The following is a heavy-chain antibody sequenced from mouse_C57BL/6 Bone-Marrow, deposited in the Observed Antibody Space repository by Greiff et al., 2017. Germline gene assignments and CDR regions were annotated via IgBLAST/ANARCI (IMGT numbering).Heavy chain of an antibody. V-gene: IGHV5-12*01. J-gene: IGHJ2*01. CDR2: ISNGGGST. Sequence: EVQLVESGGGLVQPGGSLKLSCAASGFTFSDYYMYWVRQTPEKRLEWVAYISNGGGSTYYPDTVKGRFTISRDNAKNTLYLQMSRLKSEDTAMYYCARHYSNYLDYWGQGTTLTVSS. CDR1: GFTFSDYY. D-gene: IGHD2-5*01. CDR3: ARHYSNYLDY.